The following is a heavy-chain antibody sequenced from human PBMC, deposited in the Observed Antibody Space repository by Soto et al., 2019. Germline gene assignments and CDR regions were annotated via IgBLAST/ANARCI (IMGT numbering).Heavy chain of an antibody. CDR2: IYSGGST. J-gene: IGHJ4*02. CDR1: GFTVSSNY. CDR3: ASVGDDILTGFS. D-gene: IGHD3-9*01. V-gene: IGHV3-66*01. Sequence: EVQLVESGGGLVQPGGSLRLSCAASGFTVSSNYMSWVRQAPGKGLEWVSVIYSGGSTYYAASVKGRFTISRDNSKNTLYLQMNSLRAEDTAVYYCASVGDDILTGFSWGQGTLVTVSS.